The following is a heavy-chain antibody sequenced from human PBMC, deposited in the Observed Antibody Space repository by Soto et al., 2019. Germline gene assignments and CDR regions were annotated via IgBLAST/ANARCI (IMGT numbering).Heavy chain of an antibody. Sequence: SETLSLTCTVSGGSISSYYWSWIRQPPGKGLEWIGYIYYGGSTNYNPSLKSRVTISVDTSKNQFSLKLSSVTAADTAVYYCARDGGYYGSGSYLGLDPWGQGTLVTVSS. CDR1: GGSISSYY. J-gene: IGHJ5*02. D-gene: IGHD3-10*01. CDR3: ARDGGYYGSGSYLGLDP. V-gene: IGHV4-59*01. CDR2: IYYGGST.